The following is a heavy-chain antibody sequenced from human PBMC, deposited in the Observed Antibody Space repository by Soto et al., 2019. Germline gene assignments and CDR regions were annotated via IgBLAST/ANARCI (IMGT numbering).Heavy chain of an antibody. J-gene: IGHJ4*02. Sequence: TLSLTCAVSGASISGSYYYWAWLRQSPGKGPEWIGSVFYTGFTSYNPSLESRVSVSVDTSKSQFSLKLSAVTAADTAVYYCATSQKGYNWNYFDHWGQGALVTVAS. V-gene: IGHV4-39*01. CDR3: ATSQKGYNWNYFDH. D-gene: IGHD1-20*01. CDR2: VFYTGFT. CDR1: GASISGSYYY.